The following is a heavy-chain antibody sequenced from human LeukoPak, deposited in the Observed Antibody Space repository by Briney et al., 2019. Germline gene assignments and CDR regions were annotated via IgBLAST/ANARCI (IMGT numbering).Heavy chain of an antibody. CDR1: GYTFTSNY. Sequence: ASVKVSCKASGYTFTSNYIHWVRQAPGQGLEWMGMIYPRDGSTSYAQKFQGRVTVTRDTSMSTVHMELSGLRSEGTAVYYCARDQEGFDYWGQGTLVTVSS. V-gene: IGHV1-46*01. J-gene: IGHJ4*02. CDR2: IYPRDGST. CDR3: ARDQEGFDY.